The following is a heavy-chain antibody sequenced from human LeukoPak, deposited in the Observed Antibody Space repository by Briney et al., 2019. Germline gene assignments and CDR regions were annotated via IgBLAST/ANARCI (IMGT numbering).Heavy chain of an antibody. CDR2: IYYSGST. V-gene: IGHV4-39*07. CDR3: ARDPVGDWFDP. D-gene: IGHD3-16*01. CDR1: GGSISSSSYY. Sequence: SETLSLTCTVSGGSISSSSYYWGWIRQPPGKGLEWIGSIYYSGSTYYNPSLKSRVTISVDTSKNQFSLKLSSVTAADTAVYYCARDPVGDWFDPWGQGTLVTVSS. J-gene: IGHJ5*02.